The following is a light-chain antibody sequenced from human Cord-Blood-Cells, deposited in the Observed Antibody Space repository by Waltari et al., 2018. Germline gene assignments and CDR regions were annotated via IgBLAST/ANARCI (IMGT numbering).Light chain of an antibody. J-gene: IGLJ1*01. CDR1: SSDVGGYNY. CDR3: SLYTSSSTPFV. V-gene: IGLV2-14*03. CDR2: DVS. Sequence: QSALTQPASVSGSPGQSITISCTGTSSDVGGYNYVSWYQQHPGKAPKLMIYDVSNRPSGVSNRFSGSKSGNTASLTISELQAEDEADYYCSLYTSSSTPFVFGTGTKVTVL.